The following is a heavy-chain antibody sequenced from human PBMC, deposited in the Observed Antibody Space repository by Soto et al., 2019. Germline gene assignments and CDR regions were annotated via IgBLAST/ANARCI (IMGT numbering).Heavy chain of an antibody. D-gene: IGHD3-10*01. CDR3: ARRSGSYYYPKANYYYYGMDV. V-gene: IGHV5-51*01. CDR2: IYPGDSDT. CDR1: GYSFTSYW. J-gene: IGHJ6*02. Sequence: EVQLVQSGAEVKKPGESLKISCKGSGYSFTSYWIGWVRQMPGKGLEWMGIIYPGDSDTRYSPSFQGQVTISADKSISTAYLQWSSLKASDTAMYYCARRSGSYYYPKANYYYYGMDVWGQGTTVTVSS.